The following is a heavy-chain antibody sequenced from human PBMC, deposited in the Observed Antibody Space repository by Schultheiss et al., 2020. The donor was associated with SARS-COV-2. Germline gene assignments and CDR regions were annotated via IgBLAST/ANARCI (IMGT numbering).Heavy chain of an antibody. J-gene: IGHJ3*02. CDR1: AYIFTTYD. V-gene: IGHV1-3*01. D-gene: IGHD2-15*01. CDR3: ARGDCSGGSCYGLDGAFDI. Sequence: ASVKVSCKASAYIFTTYDTHWVRQAPGQRLEWMGWINAGNGNTKYSQKFQGRVTITRDTSASTAYMELSSLRSEDTAVYYCARGDCSGGSCYGLDGAFDIWGQGTMVTVSS. CDR2: INAGNGNT.